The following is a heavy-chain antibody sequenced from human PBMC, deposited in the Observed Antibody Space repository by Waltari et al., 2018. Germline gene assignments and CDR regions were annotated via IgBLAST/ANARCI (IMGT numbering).Heavy chain of an antibody. CDR3: ARSTPRGSVAH. Sequence: QVQLVQSGAEVKKPRSSVKVSCKASGGTFSSYAISWVRQAPRQGVEWRRRSIPNCGTANYDQKLKGRVTITADKSTSTAYMELSSLRAADTAVYYCARSTPRGSVAHWGQGTLVTVSS. V-gene: IGHV1-69*08. CDR1: GGTFSSYA. CDR2: SIPNCGTA. J-gene: IGHJ4*02. D-gene: IGHD2-2*01.